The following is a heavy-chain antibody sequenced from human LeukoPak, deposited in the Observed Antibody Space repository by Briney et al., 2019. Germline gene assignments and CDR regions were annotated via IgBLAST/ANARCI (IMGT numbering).Heavy chain of an antibody. CDR2: TSGSGGTT. J-gene: IGHJ4*02. CDR1: GFTFSSYA. CDR3: AKLRGTTATTADY. Sequence: GSLRLSCAASGFTFSSYAMSWVRQAPGKGPEWVSGTSGSGGTTYYADSVKGRLIISRDNSKNTLYLQMSSLTAEDTAVYYCAKLRGTTATTADYWGQGTLVTVSS. D-gene: IGHD4-17*01. V-gene: IGHV3-23*01.